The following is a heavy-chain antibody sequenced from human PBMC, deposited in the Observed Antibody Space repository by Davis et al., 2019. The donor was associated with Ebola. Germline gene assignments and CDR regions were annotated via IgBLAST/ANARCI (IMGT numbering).Heavy chain of an antibody. CDR1: GFTFSSNE. D-gene: IGHD3-10*01. V-gene: IGHV3-48*03. Sequence: GESLKISCEVSGFTFSSNEMTWVRQAPGKGLEWVSYIDSSASTIYYADSVKGRFTISRDNAKNSLYLQMNSLRAEDTAVYYCSKYYASGSYYHCDSWGHGTLVTVSS. CDR3: SKYYASGSYYHCDS. CDR2: IDSSASTI. J-gene: IGHJ5*01.